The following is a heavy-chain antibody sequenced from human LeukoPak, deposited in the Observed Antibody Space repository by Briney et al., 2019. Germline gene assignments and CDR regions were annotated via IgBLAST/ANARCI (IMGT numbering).Heavy chain of an antibody. Sequence: PGGSLRLSCAASGFTFSTYWMSWVRQAPGKGLEWVANIKQDGSEKYYVDSVKGRFTISRDNAKNSLYLQMNSLRAEDTAVYYCARDLRAMVRGVIIANYGMDVWGQETTVTVSS. CDR2: IKQDGSEK. J-gene: IGHJ6*02. V-gene: IGHV3-7*01. CDR3: ARDLRAMVRGVIIANYGMDV. CDR1: GFTFSTYW. D-gene: IGHD3-10*01.